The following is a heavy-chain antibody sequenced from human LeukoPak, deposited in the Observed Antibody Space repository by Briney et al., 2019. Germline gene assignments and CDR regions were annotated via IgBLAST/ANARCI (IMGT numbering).Heavy chain of an antibody. V-gene: IGHV3-30*18. CDR1: GFIFSSYG. CDR3: AKATGYSSSWYRGDYYGMDV. J-gene: IGHJ6*02. CDR2: ISYDGSNK. D-gene: IGHD6-13*01. Sequence: GGSLRLSCAASGFIFSSYGMHWVRQAPGKGLEWVAVISYDGSNKYYADSVKGRFTISRDNSKNTLYLQMNSLRAEDTAVYYCAKATGYSSSWYRGDYYGMDVWGQGTTVTVSS.